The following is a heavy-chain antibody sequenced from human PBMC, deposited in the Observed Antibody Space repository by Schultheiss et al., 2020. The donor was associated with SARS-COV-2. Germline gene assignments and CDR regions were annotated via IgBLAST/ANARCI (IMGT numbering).Heavy chain of an antibody. J-gene: IGHJ6*04. CDR1: GFTFSSYA. Sequence: GGSLRLSCAASGFTFSSYAMSWVRQAPGKGLEWVSTISDSGGSTYYADSVKGRFTISRDNAKNSLYLQMNSLRAEDTALYYCARGGYSVVPAAKTMDVWGKGTTVTVSS. CDR3: ARGGYSVVPAAKTMDV. D-gene: IGHD2-2*01. CDR2: ISDSGGST. V-gene: IGHV3-23*01.